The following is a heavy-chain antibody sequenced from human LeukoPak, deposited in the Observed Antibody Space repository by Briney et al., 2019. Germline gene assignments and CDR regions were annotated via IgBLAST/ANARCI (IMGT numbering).Heavy chain of an antibody. CDR3: GRSIGYCTGGSCSYGMDV. Sequence: SETLSLTCTVSGGSISSSTSYWGWIRQPPGKGLEWIGTIYYSGSTFYAPSLARRVTISVDTSKNQFSLKLSSVTAADTAVYYCGRSIGYCTGGSCSYGMDVWGQGTTVTVSS. CDR1: GGSISSSTSY. J-gene: IGHJ6*02. CDR2: IYYSGST. V-gene: IGHV4-39*01. D-gene: IGHD2-15*01.